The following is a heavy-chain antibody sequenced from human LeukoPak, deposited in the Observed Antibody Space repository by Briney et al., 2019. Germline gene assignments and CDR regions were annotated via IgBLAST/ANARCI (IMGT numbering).Heavy chain of an antibody. Sequence: GGSLRLSCAASGFTFSDYYMSWIRQAPGKGLEWVSYISSSGSTIYYADSVKGRFTISRDNAKNSLYLQMNSLRAEDTAVYYCARDDERDGSSSRYRTGYWGQGTLVTVSS. CDR3: ARDDERDGSSSRYRTGY. V-gene: IGHV3-11*04. D-gene: IGHD6-13*01. CDR2: ISSSGSTI. CDR1: GFTFSDYY. J-gene: IGHJ4*02.